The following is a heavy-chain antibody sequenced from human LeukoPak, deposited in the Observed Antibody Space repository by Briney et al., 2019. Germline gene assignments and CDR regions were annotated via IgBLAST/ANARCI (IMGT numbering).Heavy chain of an antibody. Sequence: PGGSLRLSCAASGFTFSNYNMSWVRQAPGKGLEWVSYISSSGSTIYYADSVKGRFTISRDNAKNSLYLQMNSLRAEDTAVYYCARVPIAVAPFDYWGQGTLVTVSS. CDR1: GFTFSNYN. J-gene: IGHJ4*02. CDR2: ISSSGSTI. V-gene: IGHV3-48*04. CDR3: ARVPIAVAPFDY. D-gene: IGHD6-19*01.